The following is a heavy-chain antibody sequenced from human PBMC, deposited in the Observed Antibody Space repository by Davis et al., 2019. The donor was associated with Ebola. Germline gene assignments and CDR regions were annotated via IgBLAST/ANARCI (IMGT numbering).Heavy chain of an antibody. D-gene: IGHD7-27*01. V-gene: IGHV4-4*02. Sequence: PSETLSLTCAVSGGSISSSNWWSWVRQPPGKGLEWIGEIYHSESTNYNPSLKSRVTISVDTSKNQFSLKLSSVTAADTAVYYCARFAGDRYYFDYWGQGTLVTVSS. J-gene: IGHJ4*02. CDR3: ARFAGDRYYFDY. CDR1: GGSISSSNW. CDR2: IYHSEST.